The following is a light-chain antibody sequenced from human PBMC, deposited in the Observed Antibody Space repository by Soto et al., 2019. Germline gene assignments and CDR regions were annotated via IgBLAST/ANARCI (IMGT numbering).Light chain of an antibody. CDR2: AAS. CDR3: QKYYSYPFP. CDR1: QGISSY. V-gene: IGKV1-8*01. J-gene: IGKJ2*01. Sequence: AIRMTQSPSSFSASTGDRVTITCRASQGISSYLAWYQQKPGKAPKLLIYAASTLQSGVPSRFSGSGSGTDFTLAISCLQSEDFATYYCQKYYSYPFPFGQGTKLEIK.